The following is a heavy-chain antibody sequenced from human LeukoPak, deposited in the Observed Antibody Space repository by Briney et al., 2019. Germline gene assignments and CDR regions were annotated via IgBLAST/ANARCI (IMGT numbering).Heavy chain of an antibody. D-gene: IGHD3-22*01. CDR1: GGSISSYY. J-gene: IGHJ4*02. Sequence: SETLSLTCTVSGGSISSYYWSWIRQPPGKGLEWIGYIYYSGSTNYNPSLKSRVTISVDTSKNQFSLKLSSVTAADTAVYYCARELRLLLDYWGQGTLVTVSS. CDR2: IYYSGST. V-gene: IGHV4-59*12. CDR3: ARELRLLLDY.